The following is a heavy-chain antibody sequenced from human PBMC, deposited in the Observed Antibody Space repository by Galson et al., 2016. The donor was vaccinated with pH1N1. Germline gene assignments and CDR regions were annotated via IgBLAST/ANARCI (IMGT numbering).Heavy chain of an antibody. D-gene: IGHD3-9*01. J-gene: IGHJ4*02. Sequence: KVSCKASGYSVTRYYMHWVRQAPGQGLEWMGIIDPSDGSTTYSPKFQGRITLTRDTSTNSVYMELSTLRPDDTAIYFCARRYYFDFWGQGTRVTVSS. CDR1: GYSVTRYY. CDR2: IDPSDGST. V-gene: IGHV1-46*01. CDR3: ARRYYFDF.